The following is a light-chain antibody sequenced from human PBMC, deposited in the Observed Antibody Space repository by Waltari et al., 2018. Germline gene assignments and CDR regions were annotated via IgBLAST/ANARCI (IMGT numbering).Light chain of an antibody. CDR3: HQFGESPDT. J-gene: IGKJ5*01. V-gene: IGKV3-20*01. CDR1: QNLSSSH. CDR2: GAS. Sequence: EIVLPQSPGTLSLSPGDGATLSCRASQNLSSSHLAWYLQKPGQAPRLLMNGASRRATGIPDRFSGSGSGTDFTLTISRLEPEDFAVFYCHQFGESPDTFGQGTRLEIK.